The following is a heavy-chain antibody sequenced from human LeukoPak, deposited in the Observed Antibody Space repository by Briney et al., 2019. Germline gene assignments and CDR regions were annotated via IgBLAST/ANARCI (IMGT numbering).Heavy chain of an antibody. D-gene: IGHD3-22*01. V-gene: IGHV4-39*07. CDR1: GGSIRSSSYC. CDR3: ARAPKPPVTYYYDSRATWYFDY. CDR2: IYHRGST. J-gene: IGHJ4*02. Sequence: PSETLSPTCTVSGGSIRSSSYCWGWIRQPPGKGMEWIGEIYHRGSTNYNPSLKSRVTISVDKSKNQFSLKLSSVTAADTAVYCCARAPKPPVTYYYDSRATWYFDYWGQGTLVTVSS.